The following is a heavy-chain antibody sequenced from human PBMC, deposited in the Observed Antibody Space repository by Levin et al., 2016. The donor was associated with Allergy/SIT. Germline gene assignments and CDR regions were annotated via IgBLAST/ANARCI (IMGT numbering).Heavy chain of an antibody. CDR1: GGSISSGDYY. V-gene: IGHV4-30-4*01. CDR3: ARSIAARETGNVY. J-gene: IGHJ4*02. CDR2: IYYSGST. Sequence: LRLSCTVSGGSISSGDYYWSWIRQPPGKGLEWIGYIYYSGSTYYNPSLKSRVTISVDTSKNQFSLKLSSVTAADTAVYYCARSIAARETGNVYWGQGTLVTVSS. D-gene: IGHD6-6*01.